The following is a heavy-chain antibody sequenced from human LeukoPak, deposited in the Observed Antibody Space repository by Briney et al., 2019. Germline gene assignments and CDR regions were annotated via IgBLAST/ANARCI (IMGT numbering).Heavy chain of an antibody. CDR1: GFTFSSYS. D-gene: IGHD5-18*01. CDR2: ICSSSSYI. V-gene: IGHV3-21*01. CDR3: ARGIDTAMAGV. Sequence: GGSLRLSCAASGFTFSSYSMNWVRQAPGKGLEWVSSICSSSSYIYYADSVKGRFTISRDNAKNSLYLQMNSLRAEDTAVYYCARGIDTAMAGVWGQGTMVTVSS. J-gene: IGHJ3*01.